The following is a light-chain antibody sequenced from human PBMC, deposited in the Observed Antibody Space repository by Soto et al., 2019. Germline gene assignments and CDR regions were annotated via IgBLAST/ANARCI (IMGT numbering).Light chain of an antibody. V-gene: IGKV3-11*01. CDR3: QQRSNWPLVT. J-gene: IGKJ3*01. Sequence: EIVLTQSPATLSLSPGERATLSCRASQSVSSYLAWYQQKPGQPPRLLIYDASNRATGIPARFSGSGSVTDFTFTISSLETEDFAVYYCQQRSNWPLVTFGPGTRVDV. CDR1: QSVSSY. CDR2: DAS.